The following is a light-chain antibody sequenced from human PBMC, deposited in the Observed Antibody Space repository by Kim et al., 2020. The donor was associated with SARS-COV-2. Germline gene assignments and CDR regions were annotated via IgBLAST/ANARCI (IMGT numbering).Light chain of an antibody. J-gene: IGKJ4*01. V-gene: IGKV3-11*01. CDR3: QQRNSWPPAVT. CDR1: QNIDTY. CDR2: DAA. Sequence: PWDRATLSCRASQNIDTYLAWYQQRPGQAPRLLVYDAANRATGVPDRFSGSGSGTDFTLTISSLEPEDFSIYYCQQRNSWPPAVTFGGGTKVDIK.